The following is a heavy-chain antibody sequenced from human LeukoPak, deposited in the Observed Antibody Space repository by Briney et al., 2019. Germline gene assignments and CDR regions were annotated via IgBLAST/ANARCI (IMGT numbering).Heavy chain of an antibody. Sequence: SETLSLTCTVSGGSISSYYWSWIRQPPGRGLEWIGYIYYSGSTNYNPSLKSRVTISVDTSKNQFSLKLSSVTAADTAVYYCATGGSAYAFDIWGQGTMVTVPS. CDR1: GGSISSYY. CDR3: ATGGSAYAFDI. J-gene: IGHJ3*02. D-gene: IGHD2-15*01. CDR2: IYYSGST. V-gene: IGHV4-59*01.